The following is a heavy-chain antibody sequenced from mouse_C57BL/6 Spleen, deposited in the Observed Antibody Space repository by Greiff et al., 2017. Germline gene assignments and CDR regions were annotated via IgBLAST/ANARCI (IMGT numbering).Heavy chain of an antibody. Sequence: LQESGAELMKPGASVKLSCKATGYTFSGYWIEWVKQRPGHGLEWIGEILPGSGSTNYNEKFKGKATFTADPSSNTAYMQLSSLTTEYSAIYYCARSEGDYVNRFAYWGQGTLVTVSA. J-gene: IGHJ3*01. D-gene: IGHD2-1*01. CDR3: ARSEGDYVNRFAY. CDR1: GYTFSGYW. V-gene: IGHV1-9*01. CDR2: ILPGSGST.